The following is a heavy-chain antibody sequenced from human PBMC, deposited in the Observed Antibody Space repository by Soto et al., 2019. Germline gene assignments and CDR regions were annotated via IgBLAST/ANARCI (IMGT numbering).Heavy chain of an antibody. CDR2: ISYDGSNK. CDR1: GFTFSSYG. Sequence: GGSLRLACAASGFTFSSYGMHWVRQAPGKGLEWVAVISYDGSNKYYADSVKGRFTISRDNSKNTLYLQMNSLRAEDTAVYYCAKDGRSSGSYYYYGMDGWGQGTTVTVSS. CDR3: AKDGRSSGSYYYYGMDG. D-gene: IGHD6-13*01. V-gene: IGHV3-30*18. J-gene: IGHJ6*02.